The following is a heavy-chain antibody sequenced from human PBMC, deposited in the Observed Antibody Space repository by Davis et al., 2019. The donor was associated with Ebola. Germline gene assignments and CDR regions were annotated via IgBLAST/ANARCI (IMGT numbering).Heavy chain of an antibody. CDR3: ARAPKGGRDGYNSPFDY. CDR1: GYTFTSYA. V-gene: IGHV1-3*01. J-gene: IGHJ4*02. Sequence: ASVKVSCKASGYTFTSYAMHWVRQAPGQRLEWMGWINAGNGNTKYSQKFQGRVTITRDTSASTAYMELSSLRSEDTAVYYCARAPKGGRDGYNSPFDYWGQGTLVTVSS. D-gene: IGHD5-24*01. CDR2: INAGNGNT.